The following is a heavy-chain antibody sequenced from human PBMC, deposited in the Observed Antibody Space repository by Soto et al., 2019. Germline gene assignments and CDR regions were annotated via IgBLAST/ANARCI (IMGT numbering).Heavy chain of an antibody. CDR3: ARFLRGRYYTTNTYYYDY. CDR1: GGSISSYY. V-gene: IGHV4-59*01. Sequence: HVQQQESGPGEVKPSETLSLTCTVSGGSISSYYWSWIRQPPGKGLEWIGYIYYSGSTNYNPSLKSRVTISLDTSKNQFSLKLSSVTAADTAVYYCARFLRGRYYTTNTYYYDYWGQGTLVTVSS. D-gene: IGHD1-26*01. J-gene: IGHJ4*02. CDR2: IYYSGST.